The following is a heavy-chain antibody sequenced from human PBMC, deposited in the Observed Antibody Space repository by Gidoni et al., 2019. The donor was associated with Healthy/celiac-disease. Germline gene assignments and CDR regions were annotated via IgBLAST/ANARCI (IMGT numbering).Heavy chain of an antibody. J-gene: IGHJ6*02. Sequence: EVQLLESGGGLVQPGGSLRLSCAASGFTFSSYAMRWVRQAPGKGLEWVSAISGSGGSTYYADSVKGRFTISRDNSKNTLYLQMNSLRAEDTAVYYCAKGIAAAGYYYGMDVWGQGTTVTVSS. CDR2: ISGSGGST. CDR3: AKGIAAAGYYYGMDV. D-gene: IGHD6-13*01. V-gene: IGHV3-23*01. CDR1: GFTFSSYA.